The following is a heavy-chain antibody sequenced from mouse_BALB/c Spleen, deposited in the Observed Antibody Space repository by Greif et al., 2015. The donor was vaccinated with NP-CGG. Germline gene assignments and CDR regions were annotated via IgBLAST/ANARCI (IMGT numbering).Heavy chain of an antibody. V-gene: IGHV14-3*02. CDR1: GFNIKDTY. CDR3: ARKLGRGLYFDY. CDR2: IDPANGNT. Sequence: VHVKQSGAELVKPGASVKLSCTASGFNIKDTYMHWVKQRPEQGLEWIGRIDPANGNTKYDPKFQGKATITADTSSNTAYLQLSSLTSEDTAVYYCARKLGRGLYFDYWGQGTILTVSS. J-gene: IGHJ2*01. D-gene: IGHD4-1*01.